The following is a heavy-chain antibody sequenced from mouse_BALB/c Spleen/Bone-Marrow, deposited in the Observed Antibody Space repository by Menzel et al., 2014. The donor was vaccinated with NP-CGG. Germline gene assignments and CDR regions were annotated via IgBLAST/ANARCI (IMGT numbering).Heavy chain of an antibody. CDR3: ARGIYYYGSSCAY. Sequence: EVQGVESGGGLVQPGGSLKLSCAASGFTFSSYTMSWVRQTPEKRLEWVAYISNGGGSTYYPDTVKGRFTISRDNAKNTLYLQMSSLKSEDTAMYYCARGIYYYGSSCAYWGQGTLVTVFA. V-gene: IGHV5-12-2*01. D-gene: IGHD1-1*01. J-gene: IGHJ3*01. CDR1: GFTFSSYT. CDR2: ISNGGGST.